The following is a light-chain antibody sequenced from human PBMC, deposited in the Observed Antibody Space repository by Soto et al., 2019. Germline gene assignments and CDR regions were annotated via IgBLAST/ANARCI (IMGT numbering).Light chain of an antibody. CDR3: QQSYRTPYT. CDR2: AAS. J-gene: IGKJ2*01. Sequence: DIQMTQSPSSLSASVGDRVTITCRASQIISSYLNWYHQKPGRAPKLLIYAASSLQSGVPSRFSGSGSGTDFTLTISRLQPEDFATYYCQQSYRTPYTFGQGTKLEI. V-gene: IGKV1-39*01. CDR1: QIISSY.